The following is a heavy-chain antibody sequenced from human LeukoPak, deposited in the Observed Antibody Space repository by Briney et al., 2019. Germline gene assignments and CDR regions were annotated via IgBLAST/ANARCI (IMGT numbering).Heavy chain of an antibody. CDR1: GFTFSDYP. J-gene: IGHJ3*01. CDR2: ISGSGETI. CDR3: AKDRTRGWYLGYDAFDV. V-gene: IGHV3-23*01. Sequence: PSGGSLRLSCAASGFTFSDYPMSWVRQAPGKGLEWVSVISGSGETIYYADSVKGRFTISRDNSRRTLYLQMNGLRADDTAVYYCAKDRTRGWYLGYDAFDVWGQGTMVTVSS. D-gene: IGHD6-19*01.